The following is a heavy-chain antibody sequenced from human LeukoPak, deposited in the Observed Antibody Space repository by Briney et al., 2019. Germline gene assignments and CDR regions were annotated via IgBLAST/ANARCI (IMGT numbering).Heavy chain of an antibody. CDR3: ARARGGTSLDY. V-gene: IGHV3-30-3*01. CDR2: VSYDGSNQ. CDR1: GFTFSDYV. J-gene: IGHJ4*02. Sequence: GGSLRLSCAASGFTFSDYVMHWVRQAPGKGLEWVAVVSYDGSNQYYADSVKGRFTISRDNSKSTFYLQMNSLRAEDTAVYYCARARGGTSLDYWGQGTLVTVSS. D-gene: IGHD3-10*01.